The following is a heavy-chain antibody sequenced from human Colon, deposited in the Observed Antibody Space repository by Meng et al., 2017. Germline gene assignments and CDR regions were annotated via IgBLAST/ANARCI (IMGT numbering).Heavy chain of an antibody. D-gene: IGHD6-19*01. CDR3: ARSVRLGVAGKSGAY. J-gene: IGHJ4*02. CDR1: GGVFSGYS. Sequence: HVQLPEGGAGLLTPSETLSLPCAVYGGVFSGYSWSWIRQPPGKGLEWIGEINHTGNTSYNPSLKSRLTISVDTSKNQFSLNLSSVTAADTALYYCARSVRLGVAGKSGAYWGQGTLVTVSS. CDR2: INHTGNT. V-gene: IGHV4-34*01.